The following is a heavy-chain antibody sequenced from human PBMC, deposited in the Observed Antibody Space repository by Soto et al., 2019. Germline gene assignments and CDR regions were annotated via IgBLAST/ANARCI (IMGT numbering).Heavy chain of an antibody. Sequence: GGSLRLSCSASGFTFSATGMHWVRQAPGKGLEWVALISFDGRSRYYADYVKGRFSTSRDNANNIVSLQMNSLRDDDTAVFYCVKEFRQYGEYPNCFDAWGQGTLVTVSS. D-gene: IGHD2-21*01. CDR2: ISFDGRSR. CDR3: VKEFRQYGEYPNCFDA. J-gene: IGHJ5*02. V-gene: IGHV3-30*18. CDR1: GFTFSATG.